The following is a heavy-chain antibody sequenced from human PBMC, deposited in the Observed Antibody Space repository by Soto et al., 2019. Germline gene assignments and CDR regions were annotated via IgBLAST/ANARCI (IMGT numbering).Heavy chain of an antibody. Sequence: QVHLVQSEAEVKKTGSSVKVSCTASGDTFSRYTISWVRQAPGQRPEWMGRVIPILGMADYAQKFQGRVGISADKCTSTAYMRLSSLRSDDTGVYYCATSYGSGSAHFDSWGQGTLVTVSS. CDR1: GDTFSRYT. V-gene: IGHV1-69*02. J-gene: IGHJ4*02. CDR2: VIPILGMA. CDR3: ATSYGSGSAHFDS. D-gene: IGHD3-10*01.